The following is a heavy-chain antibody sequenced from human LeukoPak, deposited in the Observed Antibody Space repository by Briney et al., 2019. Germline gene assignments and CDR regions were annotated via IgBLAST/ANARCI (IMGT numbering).Heavy chain of an antibody. CDR2: ISGSGGST. CDR3: ARDFSGYDYNFDY. V-gene: IGHV3-23*01. CDR1: GFTFSSYA. Sequence: AGGSLRLSCAASGFTFSSYAMSWVRQAPGKGLEWVSAISGSGGSTYYADSVKGRFTISRDNTKKSLYLQMNSLRAEDTAVYYCARDFSGYDYNFDYWGQGTLVTVSS. J-gene: IGHJ4*02. D-gene: IGHD5-12*01.